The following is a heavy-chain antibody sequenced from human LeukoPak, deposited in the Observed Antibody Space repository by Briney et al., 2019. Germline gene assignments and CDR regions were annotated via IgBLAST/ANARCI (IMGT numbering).Heavy chain of an antibody. D-gene: IGHD5-24*01. J-gene: IGHJ4*02. CDR1: GDSISSYY. CDR2: IYHSGST. Sequence: SETLSLTCTVSGDSISSYYWSWIRQPPGKGLEWIGEIYHSGSTNYNPSLKSRVTISVDKSKNKFSLKLRSVTAADTAVYYCAREKEPRWLQLLDYWGQGALVTVSS. CDR3: AREKEPRWLQLLDY. V-gene: IGHV4-59*12.